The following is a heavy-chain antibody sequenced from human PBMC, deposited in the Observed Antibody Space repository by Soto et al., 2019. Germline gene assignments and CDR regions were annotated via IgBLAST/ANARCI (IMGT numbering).Heavy chain of an antibody. V-gene: IGHV3-30*03. J-gene: IGHJ4*02. Sequence: QVQLVESRGGVVQPGRSLRLSCAVSGFTVSAYGMHRVRQAPGKGLEWVAVISRDGGTKYYADSVKGRFTISRDNSRNTLFLEMNSLRGDDMAVYYCTGEVASGYWGQGTLVTVSS. CDR2: ISRDGGTK. CDR1: GFTVSAYG. D-gene: IGHD2-8*02. CDR3: TGEVASGY.